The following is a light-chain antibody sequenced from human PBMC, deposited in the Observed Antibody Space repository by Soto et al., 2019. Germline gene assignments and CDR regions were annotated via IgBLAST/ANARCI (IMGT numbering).Light chain of an antibody. Sequence: QSVLTQPPSLSGTPGQTVTISCIGSRSNIGSAIVHWYQQIPGTAPKHLIYMNNQRPSGVPDRFSGSKSGTSASLVITGLRPEDEADYYCVAWDDNLSSRVFGGGTMLTVL. CDR3: VAWDDNLSSRV. CDR2: MNN. V-gene: IGLV1-47*01. J-gene: IGLJ3*02. CDR1: RSNIGSAI.